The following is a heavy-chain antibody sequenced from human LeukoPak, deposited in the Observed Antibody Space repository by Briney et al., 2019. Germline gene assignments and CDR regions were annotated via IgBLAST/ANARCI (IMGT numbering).Heavy chain of an antibody. Sequence: ESGPTLVKPTQTLTLTCTFSGFSLSTSGVGVGWIRQPPGKALEWLALIYWNDDKRYSPSLKSRLTITKDTSKNQVVLTMTNMDPVDTATYYCAHQFWSGLSFDYWGQGTLVTVSS. V-gene: IGHV2-5*01. CDR2: IYWNDDK. CDR1: GFSLSTSGVG. D-gene: IGHD3-3*01. CDR3: AHQFWSGLSFDY. J-gene: IGHJ4*02.